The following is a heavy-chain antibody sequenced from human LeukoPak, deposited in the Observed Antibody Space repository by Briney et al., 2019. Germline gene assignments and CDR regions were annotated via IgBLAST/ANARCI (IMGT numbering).Heavy chain of an antibody. Sequence: GGSLRLSCAASGFSVSSNYVNWVRQAPGKGLEWVSYISSSGSTIYYADSVKGRFTISRDNAKNSLYLQMNSLRAEDTAVYYCARDFMGAFDIWGQGTMVTVSS. CDR2: ISSSGSTI. J-gene: IGHJ3*02. CDR1: GFSVSSNY. CDR3: ARDFMGAFDI. V-gene: IGHV3-11*01.